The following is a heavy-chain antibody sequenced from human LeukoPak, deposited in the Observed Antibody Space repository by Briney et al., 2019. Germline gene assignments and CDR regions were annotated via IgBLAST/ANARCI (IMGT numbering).Heavy chain of an antibody. Sequence: SVKVSCKASGYTFTSYGISWVRQAPGQGLEWMGGIIPISGTANYAQKFQGRVTITADESTSTAYMELSSLRSEDTAVYYCARETRVSRFFDYWGQGTLVTVSS. J-gene: IGHJ4*02. CDR2: IIPISGTA. V-gene: IGHV1-69*13. D-gene: IGHD6-13*01. CDR3: ARETRVSRFFDY. CDR1: GYTFTSYG.